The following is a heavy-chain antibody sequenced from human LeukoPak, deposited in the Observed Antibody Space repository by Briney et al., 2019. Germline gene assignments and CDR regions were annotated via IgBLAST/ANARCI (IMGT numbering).Heavy chain of an antibody. CDR1: GYTFTSYG. Sequence: ASGKLSCKASGYTFTSYGISSVRQAPGQGLEWLGWLRAYNGNTNYAQKLQGRVTMTTDTSTSTAYMELRSLRSENTAVYYCARTSAASLNYFDYWGQGTLFTVSS. D-gene: IGHD2-15*01. CDR2: LRAYNGNT. J-gene: IGHJ4*02. CDR3: ARTSAASLNYFDY. V-gene: IGHV1-18*01.